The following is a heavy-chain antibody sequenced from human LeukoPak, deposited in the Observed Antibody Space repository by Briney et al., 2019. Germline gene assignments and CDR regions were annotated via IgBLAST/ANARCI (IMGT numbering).Heavy chain of an antibody. CDR3: ATYAGSSSKYFQN. J-gene: IGHJ1*01. CDR1: GYTFPSNW. V-gene: IGHV5-51*01. D-gene: IGHD3-10*01. CDR2: IYPGDSDT. Sequence: HGESWKISCKGSGYTFPSNWIGWLRQMPGKGLEWMGIIYPGDSDTRYSPSFQGQVTISADKSISTAYLHWRSLKASDTAIYYCATYAGSSSKYFQNWGQGTRVTVSS.